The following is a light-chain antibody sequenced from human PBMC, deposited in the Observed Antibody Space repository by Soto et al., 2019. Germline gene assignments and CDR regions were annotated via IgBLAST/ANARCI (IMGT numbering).Light chain of an antibody. CDR3: QHYRCWPRAT. V-gene: IGKV3-15*01. CDR1: QSVSSN. Sequence: EIVMTQSPGTLSVSPGESATLSCRASQSVSSNLAWYQQKPGQAPRLLIYGASTRATGLPARFSGSGSGTYGTLTISRLGSEDFAVYDCQHYRCWPRATVGQGTKVDIK. CDR2: GAS. J-gene: IGKJ1*01.